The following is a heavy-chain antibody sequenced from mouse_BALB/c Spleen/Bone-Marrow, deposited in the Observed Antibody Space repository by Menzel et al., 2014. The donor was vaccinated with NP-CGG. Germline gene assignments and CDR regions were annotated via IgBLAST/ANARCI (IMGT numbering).Heavy chain of an antibody. CDR3: ARDDYDDYYAMDY. CDR1: GFNIKDTY. J-gene: IGHJ4*01. Sequence: VQLQQSGAELVKPGASVKLSCTASGFNIKDTYMHWVKQRPEQGLEWIGRIDPANGNTKYDPKFPDKATITTDTSSNTAYLQLSSLTSEDTAVYYCARDDYDDYYAMDYWGQGTSVTVSS. V-gene: IGHV14-3*02. D-gene: IGHD2-4*01. CDR2: IDPANGNT.